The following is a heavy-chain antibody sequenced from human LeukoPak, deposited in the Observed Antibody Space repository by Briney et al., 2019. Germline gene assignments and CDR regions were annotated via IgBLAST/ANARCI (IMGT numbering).Heavy chain of an antibody. CDR1: GYTFTSYD. V-gene: IGHV1-8*01. D-gene: IGHD6-13*01. CDR3: ARGAWYHWFDP. CDR2: MNPDSGNT. J-gene: IGHJ5*02. Sequence: GPVKVSCKASGYTFTSYDINWVRQATGQGVEWMGWMNPDSGNTGYAPKFPGRVTMTRTTSISTAYMELSSLRSEDTAVYYCARGAWYHWFDPWGQGTLVTVSS.